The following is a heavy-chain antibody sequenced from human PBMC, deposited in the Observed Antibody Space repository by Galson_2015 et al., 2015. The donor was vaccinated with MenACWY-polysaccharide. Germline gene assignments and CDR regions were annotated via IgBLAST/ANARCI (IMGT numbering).Heavy chain of an antibody. V-gene: IGHV3-33*01. J-gene: IGHJ3*01. CDR2: IQYDAVYK. Sequence: SLRLSCAASTVTFRGSGMHRVRQAPGKGLEWVAVIQYDAVYKQYLDSVKGRFSVSRDNSKSTLYLEMNNLRAEDTALYYCAREGSRIVFHAFDVWGQGTMVTVSS. CDR1: TVTFRGSG. CDR3: AREGSRIVFHAFDV. D-gene: IGHD3-10*02.